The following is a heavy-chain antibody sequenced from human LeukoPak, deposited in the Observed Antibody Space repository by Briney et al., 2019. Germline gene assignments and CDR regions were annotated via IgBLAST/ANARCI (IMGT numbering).Heavy chain of an antibody. V-gene: IGHV3-74*01. CDR1: GFTISSFW. Sequence: GGSLRLSCAASGFTISSFWMHWVRQVPGKGLVWVSRNKGDGTSSSYADSVKGRFTISRDNAKNTIYLQLNSLRVDDTAVYYCMRDWRYYGMDVWGQGSTVTVSS. J-gene: IGHJ6*02. D-gene: IGHD1-1*01. CDR3: MRDWRYYGMDV. CDR2: NKGDGTSS.